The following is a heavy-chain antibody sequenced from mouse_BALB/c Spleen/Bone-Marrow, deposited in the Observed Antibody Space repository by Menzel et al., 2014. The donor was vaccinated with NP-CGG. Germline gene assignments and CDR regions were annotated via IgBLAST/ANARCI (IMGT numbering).Heavy chain of an antibody. CDR3: ARRLRSAMDY. D-gene: IGHD1-1*01. CDR2: IDPANGNT. V-gene: IGHV14-3*02. CDR1: GFNIXDTY. Sequence: VQLQQPGAELVKPGASVKLSCTASGFNIXDTYIHWVKQRPEQGLEWIGRIDPANGNTKYDPKFQGKATITADTSSNTAYLQLSSLTSEDTAVYYCARRLRSAMDYWGQGTLVTVSS. J-gene: IGHJ4*01.